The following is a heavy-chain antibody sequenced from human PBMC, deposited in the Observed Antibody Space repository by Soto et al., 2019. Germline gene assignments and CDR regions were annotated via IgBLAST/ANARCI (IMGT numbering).Heavy chain of an antibody. D-gene: IGHD2-2*01. CDR2: ISYDGSNK. Sequence: GGSLRLSCAASGFTFSSYGMHWVRQAPGKGLEWVAVISYDGSNKYYADSVKGRFTISRDNSKNTLYLQMNSLRAEDTAVYYCAKGPQGGIVVVPAAMNYYYYYYMDVWGKGTTVTVSS. CDR3: AKGPQGGIVVVPAAMNYYYYYYMDV. V-gene: IGHV3-30*18. J-gene: IGHJ6*03. CDR1: GFTFSSYG.